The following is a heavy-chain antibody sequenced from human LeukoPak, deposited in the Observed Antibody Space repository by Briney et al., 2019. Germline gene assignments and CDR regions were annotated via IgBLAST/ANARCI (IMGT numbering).Heavy chain of an antibody. D-gene: IGHD3-10*01. Sequence: GASLKISCQVSGYLFTHYWIGWVRQMPGKGLESMGIIYPADSDTTYSPSFQGQVTISADKSISTVYLQWSSLKASDTAMYYCARQSRDGSKTRGYYFDYWGQGTLVSVSS. CDR2: IYPADSDT. CDR1: GYLFTHYW. CDR3: ARQSRDGSKTRGYYFDY. J-gene: IGHJ4*02. V-gene: IGHV5-51*01.